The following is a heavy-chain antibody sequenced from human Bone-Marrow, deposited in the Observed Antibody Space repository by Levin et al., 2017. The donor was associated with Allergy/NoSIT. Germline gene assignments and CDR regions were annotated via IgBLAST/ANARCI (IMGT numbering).Heavy chain of an antibody. Sequence: GGSLRLSCAASGFTFSSYSMNWVRQAPGKGLEWVSSISSSSSYIYYADSVKGRFTISRDNAKNSLYLQMNSLRAEDTAVYYCARDRITDYYYYGMDVWGQGTTVTVSS. CDR2: ISSSSSYI. V-gene: IGHV3-21*01. CDR1: GFTFSSYS. CDR3: ARDRITDYYYYGMDV. J-gene: IGHJ6*02.